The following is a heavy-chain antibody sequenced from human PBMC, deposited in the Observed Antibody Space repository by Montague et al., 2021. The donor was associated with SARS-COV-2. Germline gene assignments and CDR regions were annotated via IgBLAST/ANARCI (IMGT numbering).Heavy chain of an antibody. D-gene: IGHD2-21*01. CDR3: ATYIPSASDAFDV. CDR1: GASLTGYS. Sequence: SETLSLTCAVYGASLTGYSWTWIRHSPATRPEWIGEVNRRGYATSNPSLKSRVPISVDTSTDQFSLNMNSVTAAATAIYYCATYIPSASDAFDVWGRGTMVTVSS. V-gene: IGHV4-34*01. J-gene: IGHJ3*01. CDR2: VNRRGYA.